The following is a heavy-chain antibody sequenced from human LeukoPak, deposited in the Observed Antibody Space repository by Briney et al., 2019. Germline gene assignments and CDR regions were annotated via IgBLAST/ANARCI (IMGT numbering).Heavy chain of an antibody. D-gene: IGHD3-10*01. CDR2: IYYSGST. CDR1: GGSISSYY. Sequence: PSETLSLTCTVSGGSISSYYWSWIRQPPGKGLEWIGYIYYSGSTNYNPSLKSRVTISVDTSKNQFSLKLSSVTAADTAVHYCARDLGPIYYYGSGSYYNPDYYYYGMDVWGQGTTVTVSS. V-gene: IGHV4-59*01. CDR3: ARDLGPIYYYGSGSYYNPDYYYYGMDV. J-gene: IGHJ6*02.